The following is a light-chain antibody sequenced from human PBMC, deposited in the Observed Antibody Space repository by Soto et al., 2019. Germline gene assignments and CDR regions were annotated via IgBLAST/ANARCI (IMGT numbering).Light chain of an antibody. CDR2: GAS. Sequence: EIVLTQSPGTLSLSPGEGATLSYRASQSVSSSYLAWYQQKPGQAPRLLIYGASSRATGIPDRFSGSGSGTDFTLTISRLEPEDFAVYYCQQYGSSAITFGQGTRLEIK. CDR3: QQYGSSAIT. V-gene: IGKV3-20*01. CDR1: QSVSSSY. J-gene: IGKJ5*01.